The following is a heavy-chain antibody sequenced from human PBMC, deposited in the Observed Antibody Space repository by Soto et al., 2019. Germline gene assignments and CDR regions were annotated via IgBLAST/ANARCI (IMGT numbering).Heavy chain of an antibody. Sequence: QVQLVQSGAEVKKPGSSVKVSCKASGGTFSSYAISWVRQAPGQGLEWMGGIIPIFGTANYAQEFQGRVTMTAEECTSQAFRQRSRLRCKGTAIYYCAMAQEGEQWLVLPSLHYYGMDVWGQGTTVTVSS. D-gene: IGHD6-19*01. CDR3: AMAQEGEQWLVLPSLHYYGMDV. CDR1: GGTFSSYA. V-gene: IGHV1-69*12. J-gene: IGHJ6*02. CDR2: IIPIFGTA.